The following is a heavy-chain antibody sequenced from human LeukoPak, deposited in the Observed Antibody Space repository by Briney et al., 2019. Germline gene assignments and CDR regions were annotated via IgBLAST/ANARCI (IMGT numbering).Heavy chain of an antibody. D-gene: IGHD3-22*01. CDR1: GGSISTSDYY. J-gene: IGHJ2*01. V-gene: IGHV4-39*01. CDR2: LYYTGST. Sequence: PSETLSLTCSVAGGSISTSDYYWGWLRQTAGNGLEWIASLYYTGSTYYRPSLRRRVTLSVDTSQITFSLKLSTVTAADTAVYDCARVVYYYDVSGYAFDLWGRGTLVTVSS. CDR3: ARVVYYYDVSGYAFDL.